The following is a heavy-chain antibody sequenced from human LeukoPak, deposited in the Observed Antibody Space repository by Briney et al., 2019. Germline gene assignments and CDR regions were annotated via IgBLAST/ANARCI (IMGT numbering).Heavy chain of an antibody. CDR1: GGTFSSYA. J-gene: IGHJ6*03. V-gene: IGHV1-8*02. CDR3: ARRRLYYYYMDV. CDR2: MNPNSGNT. Sequence: ASVKVSCKASGGTFSSYAISWVRQATGQGLEWMGWMNPNSGNTGYAQKFQGRVTMTRNTSISTAYMELSSLRSEDTAVYYCARRRLYYYYMDVWGKGTTVTVSS.